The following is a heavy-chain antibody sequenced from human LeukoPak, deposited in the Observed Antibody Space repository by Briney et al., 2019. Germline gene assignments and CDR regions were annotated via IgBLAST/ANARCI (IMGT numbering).Heavy chain of an antibody. CDR3: ARRSGIAVAGAFDY. D-gene: IGHD6-19*01. J-gene: IGHJ4*02. CDR2: ISGSGDST. CDR1: GFTFSNYA. Sequence: GGSLRLSCAAPGFTFSNYAMRWVRQAPGKGLEWVSGISGSGDSTYYADSVKGRFTISRDNSKNTLYLQMNSLRAEDTAVYYCARRSGIAVAGAFDYWGQGTLVTVSS. V-gene: IGHV3-23*01.